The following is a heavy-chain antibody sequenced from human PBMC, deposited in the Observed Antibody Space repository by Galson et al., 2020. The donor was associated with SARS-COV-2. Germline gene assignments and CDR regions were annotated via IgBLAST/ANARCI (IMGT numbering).Heavy chain of an antibody. CDR3: ARGPVSGTGI. D-gene: IGHD6-19*01. J-gene: IGHJ4*02. CDR1: GVSISSGSYY. CDR2: IHISGST. Sequence: SETLSLTCTVSGVSISSGSYYWSWIRQPAGKGLEWMGRIHISGSTDYNPSLRSRVTIALDTSKNQFSLKLSSVTAADTATYYCARGPVSGTGIWGRGTLVTVSS. V-gene: IGHV4-61*02.